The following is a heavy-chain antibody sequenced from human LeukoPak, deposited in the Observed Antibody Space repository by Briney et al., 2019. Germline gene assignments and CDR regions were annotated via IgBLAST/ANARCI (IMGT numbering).Heavy chain of an antibody. CDR2: IGGSGGST. D-gene: IGHD2-15*01. CDR1: GFTFSSYA. Sequence: PGGSLRLSCAASGFTFSSYAMSWVRQAPGKGLEWVSVIGGSGGSTYYADSVKGRFTISRDNSKYTLYLQMNSLRAEDTAVYYCARALGAIVVVVAATPDYWGQGTLVTVSS. V-gene: IGHV3-23*01. CDR3: ARALGAIVVVVAATPDY. J-gene: IGHJ4*02.